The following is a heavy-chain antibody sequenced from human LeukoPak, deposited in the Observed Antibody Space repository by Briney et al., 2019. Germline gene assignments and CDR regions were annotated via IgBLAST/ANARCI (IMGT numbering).Heavy chain of an antibody. Sequence: VASVKVSCKASGYTFTNYASSWVRQAPGQGLEWVGWISAYNGNTNYAQKLQGRVTMTTDTSTSTAYMDLRSLRSDDTAVYYCARLQRDGYNYYWGQGTLVTVSS. CDR1: GYTFTNYA. CDR2: ISAYNGNT. CDR3: ARLQRDGYNYY. V-gene: IGHV1-18*01. J-gene: IGHJ4*02. D-gene: IGHD5-24*01.